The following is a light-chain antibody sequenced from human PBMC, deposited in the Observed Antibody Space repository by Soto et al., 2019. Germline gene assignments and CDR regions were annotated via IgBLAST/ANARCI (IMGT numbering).Light chain of an antibody. CDR1: QTVSNNY. V-gene: IGKV3-20*01. Sequence: EIVLTQSPGTLSLSPGXRATLSCRASQTVSNNYLAWYQQKPGQAPRLVIYGASNRATGIPDRFSASGSGTDFTLTISRLEPEDFAVYYCQQYISSPLTFGQGTK. CDR2: GAS. J-gene: IGKJ1*01. CDR3: QQYISSPLT.